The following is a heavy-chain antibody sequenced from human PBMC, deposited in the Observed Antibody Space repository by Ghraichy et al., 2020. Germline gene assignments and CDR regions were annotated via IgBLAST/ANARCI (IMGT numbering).Heavy chain of an antibody. CDR1: GGSISSSSYY. CDR3: ARHVKGASSGTRAALLQVFDY. J-gene: IGHJ4*02. CDR2: IYYSGST. Sequence: SETLSLTCTVSGGSISSSSYYWGWIRQPPGKGLEWIGSIYYSGSTYYNPSLKSRVTISVDTSKNQFSLKLSSVTAADTAVYYCARHVKGASSGTRAALLQVFDYWGQGTLVTVSS. D-gene: IGHD1-14*01. V-gene: IGHV4-39*01.